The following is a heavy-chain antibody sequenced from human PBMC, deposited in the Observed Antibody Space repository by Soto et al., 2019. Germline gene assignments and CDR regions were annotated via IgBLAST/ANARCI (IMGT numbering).Heavy chain of an antibody. V-gene: IGHV3-30-3*01. CDR3: ARDQRYLSLDY. CDR2: ISYDGSNK. CDR1: GFTFSSYA. Sequence: GGSLRLSCAASGFTFSSYAMHWVRQAPGKGLEWVAVISYDGSNKYYADSVKGRFTISRDNSKNTLYLQMNSLRAEDTAVYYCARDQRYLSLDYWGQGTLVTVSS. J-gene: IGHJ4*02. D-gene: IGHD2-2*02.